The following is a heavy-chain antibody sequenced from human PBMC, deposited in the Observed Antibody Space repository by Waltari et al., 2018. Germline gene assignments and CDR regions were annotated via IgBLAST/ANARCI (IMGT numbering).Heavy chain of an antibody. CDR1: GGSISSSNYY. D-gene: IGHD2-15*01. CDR3: ARPNLYCSGGTCYSQEYFQH. CDR2: ISYSGGT. J-gene: IGHJ1*01. Sequence: QLQLQESGPGLVKPSETLSLTCTVSGGSISSSNYYWAWIRQPPGKGLEWIGSISYSGGTYYNPSLKSRVTISVDTSKNQFSLKLSSVTAADTAVYYCARPNLYCSGGTCYSQEYFQHWGQGTLVTVSS. V-gene: IGHV4-39*01.